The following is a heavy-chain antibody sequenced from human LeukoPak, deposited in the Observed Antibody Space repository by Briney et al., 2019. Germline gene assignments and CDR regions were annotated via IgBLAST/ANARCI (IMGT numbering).Heavy chain of an antibody. J-gene: IGHJ4*02. Sequence: GGSLRLSCAASGFTFTSYSMNWVRQAPGKGLEWVSTISGGGGSTYYADSVKGRFTISRDNSKNTLYLQVNSLRAEDTAVYYCARQCSITSCLWGQGTLVTVSS. CDR2: ISGGGGST. D-gene: IGHD2-2*01. CDR1: GFTFTSYS. CDR3: ARQCSITSCL. V-gene: IGHV3-23*01.